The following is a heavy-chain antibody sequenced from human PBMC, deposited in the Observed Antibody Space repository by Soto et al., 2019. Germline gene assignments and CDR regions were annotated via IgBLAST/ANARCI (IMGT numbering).Heavy chain of an antibody. D-gene: IGHD3-16*02. CDR1: GFTFSSYA. CDR3: AKRPLFGGVIAPFDEYYFAY. CDR2: ISGSGGST. Sequence: GGSPRLSCAASGFTFSSYAMSWVRQAPGKGLEWVSAISGSGGSTYYADSVKGRFTISRDNSKNTLYLQMNSLRAEDTAVYYCAKRPLFGGVIAPFDEYYFAYWGQGTLVPVSS. V-gene: IGHV3-23*01. J-gene: IGHJ4*02.